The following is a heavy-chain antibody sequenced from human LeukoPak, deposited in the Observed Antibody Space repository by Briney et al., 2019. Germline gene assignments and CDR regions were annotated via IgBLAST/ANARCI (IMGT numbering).Heavy chain of an antibody. CDR3: ARESIAVAGSFDY. Sequence: GLLRLSCAASGFTFISYSMNWARQAPGKGLEWVSSISSSSSYIYYADSVKGRFTISRDNAKNSLYLQMNSLRAEDTAVYYCARESIAVAGSFDYWGQGTLVTVSS. J-gene: IGHJ4*02. V-gene: IGHV3-21*01. D-gene: IGHD6-19*01. CDR2: ISSSSSYI. CDR1: GFTFISYS.